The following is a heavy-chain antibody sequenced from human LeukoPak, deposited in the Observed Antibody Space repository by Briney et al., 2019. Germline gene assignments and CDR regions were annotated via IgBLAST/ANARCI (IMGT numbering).Heavy chain of an antibody. V-gene: IGHV6-1*01. CDR2: TRYRSKWCN. CDR3: ARGYRWAVDY. D-gene: IGHD2-8*02. J-gene: IGHJ4*02. CDR1: GDSISSNSVD. Sequence: SQTLSLTCAISGDSISSNSVDWHWIRQSPSRGLEWLGRTRYRSKWCNDYAASVKSRIGINSDTGKNQFSLQLDSVTPEDTAVYYRARGYRWAVDYWGQGTLVTVSS.